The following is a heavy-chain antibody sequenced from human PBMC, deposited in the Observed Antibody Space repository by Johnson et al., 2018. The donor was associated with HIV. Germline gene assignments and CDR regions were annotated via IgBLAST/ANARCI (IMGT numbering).Heavy chain of an antibody. CDR2: VNSDGSSL. D-gene: IGHD3-10*01. CDR1: GFTFSNYW. CDR3: AREKPRLVQGVLDAFDI. J-gene: IGHJ3*02. Sequence: VQLVESGGGLVQPWGSLRLSCAASGFTFSNYWMHWVRQALGKGLVWVSRVNSDGSSLSYADSVKGRFTISRDNAKKSLFLLMNSLRAEDTAVYYCAREKPRLVQGVLDAFDIWGQGTMVTVSS. V-gene: IGHV3-74*01.